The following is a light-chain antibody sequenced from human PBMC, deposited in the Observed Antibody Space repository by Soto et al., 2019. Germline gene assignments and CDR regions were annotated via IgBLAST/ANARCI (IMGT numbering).Light chain of an antibody. V-gene: IGLV2-14*01. CDR2: EVS. J-gene: IGLJ2*01. CDR3: SSYTSSSPLV. Sequence: QSVLTQPASVSGSPGQSITISCTGTSSDVGGYNYVSWYQQHPGKAPKLMIYEVSNRPSGVSNRVSGSKSGNTASLTISGLQAEDEADYYCSSYTSSSPLVFGGGTTVTVL. CDR1: SSDVGGYNY.